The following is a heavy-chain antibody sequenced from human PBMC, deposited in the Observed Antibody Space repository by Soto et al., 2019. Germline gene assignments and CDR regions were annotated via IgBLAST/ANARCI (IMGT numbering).Heavy chain of an antibody. CDR2: ISSSSSYI. CDR3: ATQLVMFDY. V-gene: IGHV3-21*01. D-gene: IGHD6-6*01. CDR1: GFTFSSYS. J-gene: IGHJ4*02. Sequence: VQLVESGGGVFQPGRSLRLSCAASGFTFSSYSMNWVRQAPGKGLEWVSSISSSSSYIYYADSVKGRFTISRDNAKNSLYLQMNSLRAEDTAVYYCATQLVMFDYWGQGTLVTVSS.